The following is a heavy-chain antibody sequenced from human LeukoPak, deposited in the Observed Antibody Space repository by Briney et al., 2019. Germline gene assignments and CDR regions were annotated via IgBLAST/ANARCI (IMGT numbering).Heavy chain of an antibody. Sequence: SQTLSLTCAVSGGSISSGGYSWSWIRQPPGKAMEFIAYIYYTGNTYFNPSLKSRVTISVDTSKNQFSLKLSSVTAADTAVYYCARVLAAAGNNWFDPWGQGTLVTVSS. V-gene: IGHV4-30-4*07. D-gene: IGHD6-13*01. CDR1: GGSISSGGYS. CDR2: IYYTGNT. J-gene: IGHJ5*02. CDR3: ARVLAAAGNNWFDP.